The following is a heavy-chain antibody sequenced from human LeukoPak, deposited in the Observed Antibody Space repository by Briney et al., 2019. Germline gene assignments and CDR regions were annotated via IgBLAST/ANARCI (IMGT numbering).Heavy chain of an antibody. J-gene: IGHJ4*02. Sequence: GGSLRLSCAASGFTFSSYSMNWVRQAPGKGLEWVSSISVRGTHIYYADSVKGRFTISRDNTKNSLYLQMNSLRAEDTAVYYCARGYDSSGYYPGALDYWGQGTLVTVSS. CDR2: ISVRGTHI. CDR3: ARGYDSSGYYPGALDY. CDR1: GFTFSSYS. D-gene: IGHD3-22*01. V-gene: IGHV3-21*01.